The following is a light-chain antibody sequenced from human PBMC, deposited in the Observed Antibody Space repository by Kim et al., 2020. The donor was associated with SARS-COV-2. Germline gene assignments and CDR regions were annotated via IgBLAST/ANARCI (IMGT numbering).Light chain of an antibody. Sequence: QSVLTQPPSASGTPGQRATISCSGSRSNIGRNTVHWYQQGPGTAPKLLMYNNYRRPSGVPDRFSGSKSGTSASLAINGLLSEDEADYYCAAWDDSLHGPVFGGGTQLTVL. V-gene: IGLV1-44*01. CDR2: NNY. CDR1: RSNIGRNT. CDR3: AAWDDSLHGPV. J-gene: IGLJ3*02.